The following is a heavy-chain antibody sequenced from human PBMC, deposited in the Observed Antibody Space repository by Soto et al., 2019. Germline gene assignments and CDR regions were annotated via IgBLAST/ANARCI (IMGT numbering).Heavy chain of an antibody. V-gene: IGHV3-74*01. CDR3: ARDGCSSTSCSDY. CDR1: GFAFSSYW. D-gene: IGHD2-2*01. J-gene: IGHJ4*02. CDR2: INSDGSST. Sequence: EVQLVESGGGLVQPGGSLRLSCAASGFAFSSYWMHWVRQAPGRGLVWVSRINSDGSSTSYADSVKGRFTISRDNAKNTLYLQMNSLRGEDTAVYYCARDGCSSTSCSDYWGQGTLVTVSS.